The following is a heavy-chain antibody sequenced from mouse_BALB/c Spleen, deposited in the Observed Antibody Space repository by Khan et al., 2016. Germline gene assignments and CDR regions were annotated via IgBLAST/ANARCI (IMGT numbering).Heavy chain of an antibody. D-gene: IGHD1-1*01. CDR3: ARGGTTVVALYYAMDY. J-gene: IGHJ4*01. V-gene: IGHV1S135*01. CDR2: IDPFNGGT. Sequence: VQLQQSGPELMKPGASVKISCKASGYSFTSYYMHWVKQSHGKSLEWIGYIDPFNGGTSYNKKFKGKATLTVDKSSSTAYMHLSSLKSEDSAVYYCARGGTTVVALYYAMDYWGQGTSVTVSS. CDR1: GYSFTSYY.